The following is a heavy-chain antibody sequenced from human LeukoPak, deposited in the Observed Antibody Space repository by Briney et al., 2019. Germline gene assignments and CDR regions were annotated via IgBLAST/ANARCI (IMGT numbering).Heavy chain of an antibody. CDR3: ARSMGITYYDSSGYYYHFDY. CDR1: GYTFTSYG. J-gene: IGHJ4*02. CDR2: ISAYNGNT. D-gene: IGHD3-22*01. V-gene: IGHV1-18*01. Sequence: GASVKVSCKASGYTFTSYGISWVRQAPGQGLEWMGWISAYNGNTNYAQKLQGRVTMTTDTSTSTAYMELRSLRSDDTAVYYCARSMGITYYDSSGYYYHFDYWGQGTLVTVSS.